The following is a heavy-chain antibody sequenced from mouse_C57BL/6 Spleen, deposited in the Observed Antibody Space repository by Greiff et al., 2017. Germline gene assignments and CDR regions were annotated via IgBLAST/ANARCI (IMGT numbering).Heavy chain of an antibody. J-gene: IGHJ2*01. D-gene: IGHD1-1*01. V-gene: IGHV5-16*01. CDR3: AREGVLYGSREVDFDY. Sequence: EVKLVESEGGLVQPGSSMKLSCTASGFTFSDYYMAWVRQVPEKGLEWVANINYDGSSTYYLDSLKSRFIISRDNAKNILYLQMSSLKSEDTATYYCAREGVLYGSREVDFDYWGQGTTLTVSS. CDR1: GFTFSDYY. CDR2: INYDGSST.